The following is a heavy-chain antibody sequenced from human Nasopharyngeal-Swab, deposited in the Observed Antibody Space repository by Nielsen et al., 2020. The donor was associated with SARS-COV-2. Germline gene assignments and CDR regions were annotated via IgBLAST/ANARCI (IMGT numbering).Heavy chain of an antibody. V-gene: IGHV1-69*06. CDR2: IIPNYGTA. CDR3: ARGDTIFGKGSYDAFDI. CDR1: GGTYSRNG. Sequence: SVKVSCKASGGTYSRNGISRVRQAHGQGRGWTGGIIPNYGTANYAQKIQGRVSITADKSTSTANMELSSLRSEDTAVYYCARGDTIFGKGSYDAFDIWGQGTMVTVSS. D-gene: IGHD3-3*01. J-gene: IGHJ3*02.